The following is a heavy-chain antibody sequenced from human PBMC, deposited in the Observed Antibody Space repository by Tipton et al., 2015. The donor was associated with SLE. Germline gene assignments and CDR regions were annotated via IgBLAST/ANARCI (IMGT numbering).Heavy chain of an antibody. J-gene: IGHJ4*02. CDR3: ARRTSGYAPDY. D-gene: IGHD5-12*01. CDR2: IDYSGRT. CDR1: GGSITSSGFY. Sequence: TLSLTCTVSGGSITSSGFYWGWFRQPPGKGLERIGSIDYSGRTYYTPSLKSQLTISVDTSENQFSLKLNSVTAADTAFYYCARRTSGYAPDYWGQGTPVTVSS. V-gene: IGHV4-39*07.